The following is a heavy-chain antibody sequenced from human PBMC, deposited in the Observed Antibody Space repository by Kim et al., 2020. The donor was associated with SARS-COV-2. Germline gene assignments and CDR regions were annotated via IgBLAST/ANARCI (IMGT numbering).Heavy chain of an antibody. CDR3: ARDQLLWFGELLWTGAFDI. V-gene: IGHV3-21*01. CDR1: GFTFSSYS. J-gene: IGHJ3*02. Sequence: GGSLRLSCAASGFTFSSYSMNWVRQAPGKGLEWVSSISSSSSYIYYADSVKGRFTISRDNAKNSLYLQMNSLRAEDTAVYYCARDQLLWFGELLWTGAFDIWGQGTMVTVSS. CDR2: ISSSSSYI. D-gene: IGHD3-10*01.